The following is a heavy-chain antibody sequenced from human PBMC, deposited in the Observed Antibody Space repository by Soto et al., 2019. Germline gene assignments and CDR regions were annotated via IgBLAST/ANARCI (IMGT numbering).Heavy chain of an antibody. D-gene: IGHD2-15*01. CDR1: GFSVSGNY. Sequence: PGGSLRLSCAASGFSVSGNYINWVRQAPGKGLKWVSVIYLHGSTFYSDSVRGRFTISRDSSKNTVYLEMDSLRAEDTAVYYCARFACSGGGCYPDWYFDLWGRGTLVPSPQ. V-gene: IGHV3-53*01. CDR3: ARFACSGGGCYPDWYFDL. J-gene: IGHJ2*01. CDR2: IYLHGST.